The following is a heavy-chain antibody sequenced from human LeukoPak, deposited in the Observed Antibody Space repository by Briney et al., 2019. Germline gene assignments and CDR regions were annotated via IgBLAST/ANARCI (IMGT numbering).Heavy chain of an antibody. Sequence: GGSLRLSCAASGFTFSSYAMSWVRQAPGKGLEWVSVIYSGGSTYYADSVKGRFTISRDNSKNTLYLQMNSLRAEDTAVYYCARSPPYYYYGMDVWGQGTTVTVSS. V-gene: IGHV3-66*01. CDR3: ARSPPYYYYGMDV. CDR1: GFTFSSYA. CDR2: IYSGGST. J-gene: IGHJ6*02.